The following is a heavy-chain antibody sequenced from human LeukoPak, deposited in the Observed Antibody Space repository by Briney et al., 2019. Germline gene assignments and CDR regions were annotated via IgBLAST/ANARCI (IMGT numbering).Heavy chain of an antibody. CDR3: ARHRFIITMVRGVRGWFDP. J-gene: IGHJ5*02. D-gene: IGHD3-10*01. CDR2: IYYSGST. V-gene: IGHV4-39*01. Sequence: SSETLSLTCTVSGGSISSSSYYWGWIRQPPGKGLEWIGSIYYSGSTYYNPSLKSRVTISVDTSKNQFSLKLSSVTAADTAVYYCARHRFIITMVRGVRGWFDPWGQGTLVTVSS. CDR1: GGSISSSSYY.